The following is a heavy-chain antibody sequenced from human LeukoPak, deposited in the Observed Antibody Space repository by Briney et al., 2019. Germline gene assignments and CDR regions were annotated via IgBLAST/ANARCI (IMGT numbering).Heavy chain of an antibody. CDR1: GFTFSNFW. D-gene: IGHD3-22*01. V-gene: IGHV3-74*01. CDR2: SNHDGSNT. J-gene: IGHJ4*02. CDR3: VRDWGYDSSGYWQKYFDT. Sequence: GGSLRLSCAASGFTFSNFWMHWVRQAPGKGLVWVSRSNHDGSNTNYADSVKGRFTLSRDNAENTLYLQMNSLRAEDTAVYYCVRDWGYDSSGYWQKYFDTWGQGTLVTVSS.